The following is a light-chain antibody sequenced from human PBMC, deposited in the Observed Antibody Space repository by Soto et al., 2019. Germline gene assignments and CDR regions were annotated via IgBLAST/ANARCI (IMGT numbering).Light chain of an antibody. J-gene: IGKJ1*01. CDR2: GAS. CDR3: QQYNTWPGT. Sequence: IGMTQSPSTLSVSPGERVTLSCRASQSISTNLAWYQRKPGQAPRLLINGASTRATGIPARFSGSGSETQFTLTISSLQSEDFGTYYCQQYNTWPGTFGQGTKVDIK. CDR1: QSISTN. V-gene: IGKV3-15*01.